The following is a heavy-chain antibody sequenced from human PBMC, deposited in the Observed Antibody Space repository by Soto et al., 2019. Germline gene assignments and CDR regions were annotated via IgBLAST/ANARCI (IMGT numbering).Heavy chain of an antibody. CDR2: ISGSGGST. CDR3: AKDVGSDEPFDNWFEP. CDR1: GFTFSSYA. Sequence: GESLRLSCAASGFTFSSYAMSWVRQAPGKGLEWVSAISGSGGSTYYADSVKGRFTISRDNSKNTLYLQMNSLRAEDTAVYYCAKDVGSDEPFDNWFEPWGQGTLVTVSS. J-gene: IGHJ5*02. V-gene: IGHV3-23*01. D-gene: IGHD1-26*01.